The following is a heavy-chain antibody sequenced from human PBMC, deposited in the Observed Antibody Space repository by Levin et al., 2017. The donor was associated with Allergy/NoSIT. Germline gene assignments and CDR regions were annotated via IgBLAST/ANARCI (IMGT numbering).Heavy chain of an antibody. J-gene: IGHJ4*02. CDR1: GFTFSSYA. CDR3: AQGGYSSSWYDY. CDR2: ISGSGGST. Sequence: GESLKISCAASGFTFSSYAMSWVRQAPGKGLEWVSAISGSGGSTYYADSVKGRFTISRDNSKNTLYLQMNSLRAEDTAVYYCAQGGYSSSWYDYWGQGTLVTVSS. V-gene: IGHV3-23*01. D-gene: IGHD6-13*01.